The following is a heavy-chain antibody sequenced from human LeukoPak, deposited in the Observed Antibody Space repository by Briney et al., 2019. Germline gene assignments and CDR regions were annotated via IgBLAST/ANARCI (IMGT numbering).Heavy chain of an antibody. Sequence: GGSLRLSCAASGFTFSGYGMHWVRQAPGKGLEWVAVISYDGSNKYYADSVKGRFTISRDNSKNTLYLQMNSLRAEDTAVYYCAKGGSSWYRVFDYWGQGTLVTVFS. J-gene: IGHJ4*02. CDR2: ISYDGSNK. CDR1: GFTFSGYG. V-gene: IGHV3-30*18. CDR3: AKGGSSWYRVFDY. D-gene: IGHD6-13*01.